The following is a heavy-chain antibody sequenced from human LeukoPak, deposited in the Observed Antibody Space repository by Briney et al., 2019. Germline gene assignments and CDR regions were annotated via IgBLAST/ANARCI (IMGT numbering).Heavy chain of an antibody. J-gene: IGHJ4*02. CDR2: IYYSGST. D-gene: IGHD4-17*01. CDR3: ARGGHYGDYDPRGAGGDY. CDR1: GGSVSSGSYY. Sequence: PSETLSLTCIVSGGSVSSGSYYWSWIRQPPGKGLEWIGYIYYSGSTNYNPSLKSRVTISVDTSKNQFSLKLSSVTAADTAVYYCARGGHYGDYDPRGAGGDYWGQGTLVTVSS. V-gene: IGHV4-61*01.